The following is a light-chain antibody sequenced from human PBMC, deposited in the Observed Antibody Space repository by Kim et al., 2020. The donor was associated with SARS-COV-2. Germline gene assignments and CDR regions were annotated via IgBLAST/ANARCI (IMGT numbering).Light chain of an antibody. J-gene: IGKJ2*01. V-gene: IGKV3-20*01. Sequence: SPGERDTLSCRASQSVSRNYLAWYQQKPGQAPRLLIYDASNRATGIPDRFSGSGSGTDFTLTISRLEPEDFAVYFCHHYAGSPPYTFGQGTKLEI. CDR3: HHYAGSPPYT. CDR2: DAS. CDR1: QSVSRNY.